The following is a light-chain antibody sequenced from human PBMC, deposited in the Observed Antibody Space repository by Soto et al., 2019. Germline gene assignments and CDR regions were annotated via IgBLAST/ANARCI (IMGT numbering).Light chain of an antibody. V-gene: IGKV1-5*01. CDR2: DAS. Sequence: DIQMTQSPSTLSASVGDRITITCRASQSGSRRLAWFQQKPGKAPKLLIYDASSLESGLPSRFSGRVSGTEFTLTICNLQPDDCATYYCLTYKSYSLHTFGQGNKWAIK. CDR1: QSGSRR. CDR3: LTYKSYSLHT. J-gene: IGKJ2*01.